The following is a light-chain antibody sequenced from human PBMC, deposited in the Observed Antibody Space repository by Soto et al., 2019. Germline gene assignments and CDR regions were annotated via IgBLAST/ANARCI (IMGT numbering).Light chain of an antibody. J-gene: IGKJ1*01. CDR2: WAS. V-gene: IGKV4-1*01. Sequence: DIVMTQSPESLAVSLGERATINCKSSQTVLHSSNNRNYLAWYQQRPGQPPKLLFYWASTRKSGVPDRFSGSGYGTDFTLTINSLQAEDVAVYFCHQYFDIPRTFGQGTKVEIK. CDR3: HQYFDIPRT. CDR1: QTVLHSSNNRNY.